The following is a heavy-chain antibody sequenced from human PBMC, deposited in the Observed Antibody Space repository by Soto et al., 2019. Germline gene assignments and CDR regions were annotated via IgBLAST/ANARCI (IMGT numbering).Heavy chain of an antibody. CDR3: AHSRPPRLLDY. Sequence: QITLKESGPTLVKPTQTLTLTCTFSVFSLSTSGVGVGWIRQPPGKALEWLALIYWDDDRSYSPSLNSRLTITKDTSKNQVVLTMTNMDPVDTATYYCAHSRPPRLLDYWGQGTLVTVSS. CDR1: VFSLSTSGVG. J-gene: IGHJ4*02. CDR2: IYWDDDR. D-gene: IGHD6-6*01. V-gene: IGHV2-5*02.